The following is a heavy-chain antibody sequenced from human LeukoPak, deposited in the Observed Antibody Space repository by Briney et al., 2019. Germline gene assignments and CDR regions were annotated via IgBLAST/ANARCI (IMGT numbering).Heavy chain of an antibody. CDR1: GGSISGSTHY. CDR2: INSSGST. Sequence: PSETLSLTCTVSGGSISGSTHYYDWIRQPPGKGLEWIGDINSSGSTDYNPSLKSRVTISVDTSKNQFFLRLSSVTTADTAVYYCARHEWHPSMDVWGQGTTVTVSS. D-gene: IGHD2-8*01. V-gene: IGHV4-39*01. J-gene: IGHJ6*02. CDR3: ARHEWHPSMDV.